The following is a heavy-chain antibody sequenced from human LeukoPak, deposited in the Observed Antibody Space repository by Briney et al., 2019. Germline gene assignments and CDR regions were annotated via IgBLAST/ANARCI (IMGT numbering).Heavy chain of an antibody. V-gene: IGHV3-64*01. CDR1: GFTFSSYA. CDR3: ATLKGGYYYDSSGYYFDY. J-gene: IGHJ4*02. Sequence: TGGSLRLSCAASGFTFSSYAMHWVRQAPGKGLEYVSGISSNGGSTYYANSVKGRFTISRDNSKNTLYLQMGSLRDEDMVVYYCATLKGGYYYDSSGYYFDYWGQGTLVTVSS. CDR2: ISSNGGST. D-gene: IGHD3-22*01.